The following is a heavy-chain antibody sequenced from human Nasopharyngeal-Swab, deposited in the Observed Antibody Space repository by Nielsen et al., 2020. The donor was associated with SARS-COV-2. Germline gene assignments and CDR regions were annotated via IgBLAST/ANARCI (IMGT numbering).Heavy chain of an antibody. D-gene: IGHD2-21*01. Sequence: WIRQPPGKGLEWIGYIYYSTNTNYNPSQSTSYNPSLKSRVTISVDTSRSQFSLKLSSVTAADSAVYYCARHTYHYYYFYMDVWSRGTTVTVSS. V-gene: IGHV4-59*08. CDR3: ARHTYHYYYFYMDV. J-gene: IGHJ6*03. CDR2: IYYSTNT.